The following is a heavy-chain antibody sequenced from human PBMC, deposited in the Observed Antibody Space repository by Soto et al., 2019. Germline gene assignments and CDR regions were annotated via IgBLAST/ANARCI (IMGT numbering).Heavy chain of an antibody. CDR2: ISYAGNDN. CDR3: ARDRQQWLEPAGGALPF. D-gene: IGHD6-19*01. Sequence: GGSLRLSCAASGFTLSSYVMHWVRQAPGKGLEWVARISYAGNDNYYADSVKGRFTISRDNSKKTLYLQMTSLRADDTAVYYCARDRQQWLEPAGGALPFWGQGTMITVSS. J-gene: IGHJ3*01. CDR1: GFTLSSYV. V-gene: IGHV3-30-3*01.